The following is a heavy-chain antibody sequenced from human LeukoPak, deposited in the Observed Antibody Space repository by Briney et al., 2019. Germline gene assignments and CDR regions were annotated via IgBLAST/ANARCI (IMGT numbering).Heavy chain of an antibody. D-gene: IGHD1-14*01. CDR1: GYSFVSYW. CDR2: IYPGDSDT. Sequence: GESLKISCKGNGYSFVSYWIGWVRQTPEKGLEWVGNIYPGDSDTRYSPSFQGQVTISADKSISTAYLQWSSLKASDTAMYYCARLLGTSAKGAARGLDAFDIWGQGTMVTVSS. V-gene: IGHV5-51*01. J-gene: IGHJ3*02. CDR3: ARLLGTSAKGAARGLDAFDI.